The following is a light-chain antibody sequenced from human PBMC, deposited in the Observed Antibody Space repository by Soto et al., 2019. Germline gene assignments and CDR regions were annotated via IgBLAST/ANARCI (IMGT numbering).Light chain of an antibody. J-gene: IGLJ1*01. Sequence: QSVLPHPPTLSGAPGQRFTISCPGSSSNIGAGYDVHWYQQLPGTAPKLLIYGNNYRPSGVPDRFSGSKSGTSASLAITGLQAEDEADYYCQSYDSSLSGHVFGTGNKVTVL. V-gene: IGLV1-40*01. CDR1: SSNIGAGYD. CDR2: GNN. CDR3: QSYDSSLSGHV.